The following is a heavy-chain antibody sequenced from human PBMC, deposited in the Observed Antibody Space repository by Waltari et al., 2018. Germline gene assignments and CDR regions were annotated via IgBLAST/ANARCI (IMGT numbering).Heavy chain of an antibody. D-gene: IGHD3-22*01. V-gene: IGHV3-53*01. CDR3: ARDVEDDGSGYSD. CDR1: GFSVSSNY. Sequence: EVQLVESGGGLYQPGVSVRLSCAASGFSVSSNYMFWVRQAPGRGREVVLVMFSRGRTYDADSVKGRFTISRDNSMNTVYLQMHSLGAEDTAMYYCARDVEDDGSGYSDWGQGTLVTVSS. CDR2: MFSRGRT. J-gene: IGHJ4*02.